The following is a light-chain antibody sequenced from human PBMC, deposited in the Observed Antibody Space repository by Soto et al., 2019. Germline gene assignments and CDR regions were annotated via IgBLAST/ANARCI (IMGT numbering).Light chain of an antibody. Sequence: QSVLTQPASVSGSPGQSITISCTGTSSDVGSYNLVSWYQQHPGKAPKLMIYEGSKRPSGVSNRFSGSKSGNTASLTISGLQAEDAADYYCCSYAGSSTFVFGGGTKLTVL. CDR1: SSDVGSYNL. CDR3: CSYAGSSTFV. J-gene: IGLJ2*01. V-gene: IGLV2-23*03. CDR2: EGS.